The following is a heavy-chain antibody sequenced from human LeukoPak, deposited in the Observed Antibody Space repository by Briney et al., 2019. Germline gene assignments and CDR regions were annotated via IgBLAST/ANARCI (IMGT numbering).Heavy chain of an antibody. CDR1: GFTFSSYG. Sequence: GGSLRLSCAASGFTFSSYGMHWVRQAPGKGLEWVAFIRYDGSNKYYADSVKGRFTISRDNSKNTLYLQMNSLRAEDTAVYYCARDIVLMVYAIDAFDIWGQGTMVTVSS. CDR2: IRYDGSNK. CDR3: ARDIVLMVYAIDAFDI. V-gene: IGHV3-30*02. J-gene: IGHJ3*02. D-gene: IGHD2-8*01.